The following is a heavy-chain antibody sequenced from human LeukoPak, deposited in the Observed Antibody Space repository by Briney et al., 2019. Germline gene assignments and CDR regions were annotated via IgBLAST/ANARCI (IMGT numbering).Heavy chain of an antibody. CDR1: GYTFTRYG. V-gene: IGHV1-18*01. Sequence: GASVKVSCKASGYTFTRYGISWVRQAPGQRLEWMGWISAYNGHTNYTQKLQGRVTMTTDTSTSTAYMELRSLRSDDTAVYFCVRDGHRLYDCYYYYMDAWGKGTTVTVSS. CDR3: VRDGHRLYDCYYYYMDA. CDR2: ISAYNGHT. D-gene: IGHD2-2*02. J-gene: IGHJ6*03.